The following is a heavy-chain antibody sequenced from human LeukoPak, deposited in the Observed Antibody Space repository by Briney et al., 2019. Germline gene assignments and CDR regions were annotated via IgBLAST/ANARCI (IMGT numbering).Heavy chain of an antibody. CDR3: ARGRQSSRDSHFDY. CDR2: IYYSGST. CDR1: GGSISSSNW. Sequence: SETLSLTCAVSGGSISSSNWWSWVRQHPGKGLEWIGYIYYSGSTYYNPSLKSRVTISVDTSKDQFSLKLSSVTAADTAVYYCARGRQSSRDSHFDYWGQGTLVTVSS. J-gene: IGHJ4*02. V-gene: IGHV4-31*11. D-gene: IGHD6-13*01.